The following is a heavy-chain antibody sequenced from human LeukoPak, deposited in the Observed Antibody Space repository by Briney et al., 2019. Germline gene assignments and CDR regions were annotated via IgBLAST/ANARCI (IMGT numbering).Heavy chain of an antibody. CDR1: GFTFSSYS. V-gene: IGHV3-21*01. CDR3: ARDVLPYYDSSGYYFDY. Sequence: PGGSLRLSCAVSGFTFSSYSMNWVRQAPGKGLEWVSSISSSSSYIYYADSVKGRFTISRDNAKNSLYLQMNSLRAEDTAVYYCARDVLPYYDSSGYYFDYWGQGTLVTVSS. D-gene: IGHD3-22*01. CDR2: ISSSSSYI. J-gene: IGHJ4*02.